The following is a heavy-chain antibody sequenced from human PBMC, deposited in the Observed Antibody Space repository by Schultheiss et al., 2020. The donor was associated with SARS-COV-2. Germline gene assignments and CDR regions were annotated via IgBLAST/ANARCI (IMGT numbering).Heavy chain of an antibody. CDR2: ISGSGGST. V-gene: IGHV3-23*01. D-gene: IGHD3-22*01. Sequence: GGSLRLSCAASGFTFSSYWMSWVRQAPGKGLEWVSAISGSGGSTYYADSVKGRFTISRDNAKNSLYLQMNSLRAEDTAVYYCAKLIGGGAYDSSGYYYGKADYWGQGTLVTVSS. J-gene: IGHJ4*02. CDR1: GFTFSSYW. CDR3: AKLIGGGAYDSSGYYYGKADY.